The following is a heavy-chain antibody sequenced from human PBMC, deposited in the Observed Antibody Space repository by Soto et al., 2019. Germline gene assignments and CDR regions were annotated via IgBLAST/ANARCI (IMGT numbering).Heavy chain of an antibody. CDR3: ARNDYGAHGAEYFQQ. CDR2: IYSGGST. CDR1: GFTVSSNY. Sequence: EVQLVESGGGLVQPGGSLRLSCAASGFTVSSNYMSWVRQAPGKGLEWVSVIYSGGSTYYADSVKGRFTISRHNSKNTLYLQMNSLRAEDTAVYYCARNDYGAHGAEYFQQGGKGTLVTVSS. J-gene: IGHJ1*01. V-gene: IGHV3-53*04. D-gene: IGHD4-17*01.